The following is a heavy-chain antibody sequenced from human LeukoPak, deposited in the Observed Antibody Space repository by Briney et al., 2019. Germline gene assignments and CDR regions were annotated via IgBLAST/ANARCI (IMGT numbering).Heavy chain of an antibody. CDR2: IKTDGSGK. CDR3: AKAKGSYSAFDY. CDR1: GFTFSNYW. J-gene: IGHJ4*02. V-gene: IGHV3-7*01. D-gene: IGHD3-10*01. Sequence: GGSLRLSCEGSGFTFSNYWMGWVRQAPGKGLQWVANIKTDGSGKYYVDSVKGRFTISRDNAKNSLYLQMNSLRAEDTAVYYCAKAKGSYSAFDYWGQGTLVTVSS.